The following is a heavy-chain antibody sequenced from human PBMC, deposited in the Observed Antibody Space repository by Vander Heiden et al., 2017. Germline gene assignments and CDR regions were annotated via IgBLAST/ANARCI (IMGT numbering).Heavy chain of an antibody. D-gene: IGHD3-22*01. Sequence: EVQLLESGGGLVQPGGSLRLSCRAPGFTFSSYAMGWVRQAPGKGLDCVSAISGNGASTYYGDSVKGRFTISRDNSQNTLYLQMKRLRAEDTAVYYCVKDPDDSSGYYDYWDQGILVPVS. V-gene: IGHV3-23*01. CDR2: ISGNGAST. J-gene: IGHJ4*02. CDR1: GFTFSSYA. CDR3: VKDPDDSSGYYDY.